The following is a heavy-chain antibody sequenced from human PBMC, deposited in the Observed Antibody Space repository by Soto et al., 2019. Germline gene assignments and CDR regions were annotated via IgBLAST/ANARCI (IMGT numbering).Heavy chain of an antibody. V-gene: IGHV4-39*01. CDR3: ARRQVGPTNRGRFDY. CDR2: IYYSGST. Sequence: PSETLSLTCTVSGGSISSGGYYWGWIRQPPGKGLEWIGSIYYSGSTYYNPSLKSRLTISVDTSKNQFSLRLSSVTAADTAVYYCARRQVGPTNRGRFDYWGQGTLVTVSS. D-gene: IGHD1-26*01. J-gene: IGHJ4*02. CDR1: GGSISSGGYY.